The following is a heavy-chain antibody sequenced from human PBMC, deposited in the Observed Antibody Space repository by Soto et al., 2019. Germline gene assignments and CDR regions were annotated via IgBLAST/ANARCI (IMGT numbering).Heavy chain of an antibody. CDR2: IWYDGSNK. J-gene: IGHJ5*02. CDR1: GFTFSSYG. D-gene: IGHD3-10*01. Sequence: GGSLRLSCAASGFTFSSYGMHWVRQAPGKGLEWVAVIWYDGSNKYYADSVKGRFTISRDNSKNTLYLQMNSLRAEDTAVYYCARDRPHYPPPPGFDHWGQGTRVPVS. V-gene: IGHV3-33*01. CDR3: ARDRPHYPPPPGFDH.